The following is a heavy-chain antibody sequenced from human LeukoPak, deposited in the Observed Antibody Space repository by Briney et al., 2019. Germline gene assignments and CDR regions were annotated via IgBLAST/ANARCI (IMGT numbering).Heavy chain of an antibody. Sequence: GGSLRLSCEASGFTFSSYWMSWVRQAPGKGLEWVANIKTDGSEKYYVDSVKGRFTISRDNAKNSLYLQMNSLRAEDTAVYYCAKDLRWGQGTLVTVSS. CDR1: GFTFSSYW. CDR2: IKTDGSEK. D-gene: IGHD3/OR15-3a*01. V-gene: IGHV3-7*03. J-gene: IGHJ4*02. CDR3: AKDLR.